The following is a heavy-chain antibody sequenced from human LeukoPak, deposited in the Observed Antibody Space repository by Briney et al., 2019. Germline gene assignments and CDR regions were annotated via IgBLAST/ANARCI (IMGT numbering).Heavy chain of an antibody. D-gene: IGHD2-2*01. CDR2: IIPIFGTA. CDR1: GGTFSSYA. J-gene: IGHJ3*02. V-gene: IGHV1-69*05. CDR3: AREGCCSSTSCPDPNDAFDI. Sequence: ASVKVSCKASGGTFSSYAISWVRQAPGQGLEWMGGIIPIFGTANYAQKFQGRVTITTDESTSTAYMELSSLRSEDTAVYYCAREGCCSSTSCPDPNDAFDIWGQGTMVTVSS.